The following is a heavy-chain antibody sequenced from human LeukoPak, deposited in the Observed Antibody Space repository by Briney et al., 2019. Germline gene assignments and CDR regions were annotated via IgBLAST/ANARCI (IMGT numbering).Heavy chain of an antibody. V-gene: IGHV3-69-1*02. J-gene: IGHJ4*02. Sequence: GGALRLSCEVSGFNFNDYSMHGVRQAPPQGREWVASITGTSRTILYADSVRGRFIVSRDNAKNTVSLEMNSLGGEDAALYYRARDFPDNSLFALWGRATLVSVSS. CDR1: GFNFNDYS. D-gene: IGHD5-24*01. CDR2: ITGTSRTI. CDR3: ARDFPDNSLFAL.